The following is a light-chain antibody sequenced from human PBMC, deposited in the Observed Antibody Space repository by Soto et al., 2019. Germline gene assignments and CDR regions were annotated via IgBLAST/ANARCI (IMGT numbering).Light chain of an antibody. V-gene: IGLV2-18*02. CDR1: SSDVGSYNR. CDR2: EVS. Sequence: QSVLTQPPSVSGSPGQSVAISCTGTSSDVGSYNRVSWYQQPPGTAPKVMIYEVSNRPSGVPDRFSGSKSGNTASLTISGLQAEDEAEDSCSSYKSSSTYVFGTGTKVNVL. CDR3: SSYKSSSTYV. J-gene: IGLJ1*01.